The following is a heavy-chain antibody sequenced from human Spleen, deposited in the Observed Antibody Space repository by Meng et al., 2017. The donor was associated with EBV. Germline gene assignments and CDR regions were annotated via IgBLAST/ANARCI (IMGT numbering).Heavy chain of an antibody. D-gene: IGHD6-13*01. J-gene: IGHJ4*02. Sequence: HVQLVQSGFELKQPGASVYLSCKSSGYILTTYSVNWVRPAHVQGLEWMGCINTDTGNPTYAQGFACRFVFSFDTSVNTAYLQISCLKAEDTAFYYCARDLAAAELVEDYWGQGTLVTVSS. CDR1: GYILTTYS. CDR2: INTDTGNP. CDR3: ARDLAAAELVEDY. V-gene: IGHV7-4-1*02.